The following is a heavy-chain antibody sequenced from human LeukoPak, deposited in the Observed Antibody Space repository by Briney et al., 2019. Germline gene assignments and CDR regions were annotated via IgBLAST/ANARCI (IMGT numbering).Heavy chain of an antibody. V-gene: IGHV4-59*08. D-gene: IGHD1-1*01. J-gene: IGHJ6*02. Sequence: SETLSLTCTVSSGSISSYYWSWIRRPPGKGLEWIGYIYYSGSTNYNPSLKSRVTISVDTSKNQFSLKLSSVTAADAAVYYCARLRTGTIYYYYGMDVWGQGTTVTVSS. CDR2: IYYSGST. CDR1: SGSISSYY. CDR3: ARLRTGTIYYYYGMDV.